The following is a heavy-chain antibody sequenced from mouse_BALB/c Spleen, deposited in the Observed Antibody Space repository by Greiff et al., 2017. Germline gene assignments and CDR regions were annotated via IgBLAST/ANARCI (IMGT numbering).Heavy chain of an antibody. V-gene: IGHV14-4*02. CDR1: GFNIKDYY. D-gene: IGHD1-1*01. CDR3: ARGKDLLRYPYYAMDY. J-gene: IGHJ4*01. CDR2: IYPGDGST. Sequence: EVQLQQSGAELVRSGASVKLSCTASGFNIKDYYMHWVKQRPEQGLEWIGWIYPGDGSTKYNEKFKGKTTLTADKSSSTAYMLLSSLTSEDSAIYFCARGKDLLRYPYYAMDYWGQGTSVTVSS.